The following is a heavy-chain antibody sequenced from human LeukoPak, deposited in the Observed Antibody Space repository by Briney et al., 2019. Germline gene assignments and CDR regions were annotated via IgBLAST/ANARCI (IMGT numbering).Heavy chain of an antibody. V-gene: IGHV3-21*01. Sequence: GGSLRLSCAASGFTFSSYSMNWVRQAPGKGLEWVSSISSSSSYIYYADSVKGRFTISRDNAKNSLYLQMNSLRAEDTAVYYCARDAAAGAYYYYGMDVWGKGTTVTVSS. D-gene: IGHD6-13*01. J-gene: IGHJ6*04. CDR2: ISSSSSYI. CDR3: ARDAAAGAYYYYGMDV. CDR1: GFTFSSYS.